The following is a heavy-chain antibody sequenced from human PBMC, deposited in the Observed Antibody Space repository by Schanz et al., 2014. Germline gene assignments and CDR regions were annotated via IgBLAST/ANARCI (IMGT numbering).Heavy chain of an antibody. D-gene: IGHD4-17*01. CDR3: ARETTITTGGAFDV. CDR1: GYRFTTYG. Sequence: QVQLVQSAPEVKKPGASETVSCKASGYRFTTYGLNWVRHAPGQGPEWMGWIIAFDDKTDYAQHIQGRLIMSTDASATTVDMELRGLRSDDTAVEYCARETTITTGGAFDVWGQGTMXTVSS. J-gene: IGHJ3*01. V-gene: IGHV1-18*01. CDR2: IIAFDDKT.